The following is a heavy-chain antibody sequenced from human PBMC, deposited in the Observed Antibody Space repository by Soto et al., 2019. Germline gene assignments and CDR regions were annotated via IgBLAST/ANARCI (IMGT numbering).Heavy chain of an antibody. V-gene: IGHV4-4*07. CDR2: IYTSGST. CDR1: GGSISSYY. D-gene: IGHD6-13*01. CDR3: AHSPAAAGGVNWFDP. J-gene: IGHJ5*02. Sequence: QVQLQESGPGLVKPSETLSLTCTVPGGSISSYYWSWIRQPAGKGLEWIGRIYTSGSTNYNPSLKSRVTMSVDTSKDKFSLKLSSVTAADTAVYYCAHSPAAAGGVNWFDPWGQGTLVTVSS.